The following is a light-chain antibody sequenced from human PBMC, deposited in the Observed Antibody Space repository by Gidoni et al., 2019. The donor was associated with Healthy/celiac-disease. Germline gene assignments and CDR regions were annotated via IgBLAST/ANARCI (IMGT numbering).Light chain of an antibody. CDR2: WAS. J-gene: IGKJ2*01. CDR3: QQYYSTPYT. V-gene: IGKV4-1*01. Sequence: DIVRTQSPDSLAVSQGERATIHCKSSQSVVYSSNNKNYLAWYQQNPGQPPKLLIYWASTRESGVPDRFSGSGSGTDFTLPISSLQSEDVAVYYCQQYYSTPYTFGQGTKLEIK. CDR1: QSVVYSSNNKNY.